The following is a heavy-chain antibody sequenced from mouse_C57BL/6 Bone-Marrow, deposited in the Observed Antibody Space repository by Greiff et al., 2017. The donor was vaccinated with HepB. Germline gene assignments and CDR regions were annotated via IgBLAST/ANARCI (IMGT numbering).Heavy chain of an antibody. CDR1: GYTFTSYG. Sequence: QVQLQQSGAELARPGASVKLSCKASGYTFTSYGFSWVKQRTGQGLEGFGEIYPRSGNTYYNEKFKGKTTLTADKSSSTVYMGLRCLTSEDAAVYFCATTRVTNLFFDYGGQGTTLTVSS. J-gene: IGHJ2*01. D-gene: IGHD2-2*01. CDR2: IYPRSGNT. V-gene: IGHV1-81*01. CDR3: ATTRVTNLFFDY.